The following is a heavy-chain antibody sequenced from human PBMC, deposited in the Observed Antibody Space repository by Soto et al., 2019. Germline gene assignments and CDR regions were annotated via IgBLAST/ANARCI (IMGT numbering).Heavy chain of an antibody. Sequence: QVQLVQSGAEVKKPGSSVKVSCKASGGTFSSYAISWVRQAPGQGLEWMGGIIPIFGTANYAQKLQGRVTMTADDPTSRAYRELSSLSCEATGVSYCLRGGGGGYDSSGYLNWFDPWGQVTLVTVSS. J-gene: IGHJ5*02. CDR2: IIPIFGTA. CDR1: GGTFSSYA. CDR3: LRGGGGGYDSSGYLNWFDP. V-gene: IGHV1-69*01. D-gene: IGHD3-22*01.